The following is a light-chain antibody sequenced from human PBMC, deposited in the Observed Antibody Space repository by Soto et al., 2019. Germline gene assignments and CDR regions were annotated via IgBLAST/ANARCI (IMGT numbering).Light chain of an antibody. CDR1: QSISTY. V-gene: IGKV1-12*01. J-gene: IGKJ1*01. Sequence: DIQMTQSPFSLSASVGDRVTITCRASQSISTYVNWYQQKAAKAPKLLIYAASNLQTGVPSRFSGSGSGTDFTLTISSLQPEDFATYYCQQANSFPRTFGQGTKVEIK. CDR2: AAS. CDR3: QQANSFPRT.